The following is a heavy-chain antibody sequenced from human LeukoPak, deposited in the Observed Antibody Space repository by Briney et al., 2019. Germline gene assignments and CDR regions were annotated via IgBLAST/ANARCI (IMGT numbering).Heavy chain of an antibody. CDR2: INPNSGGT. J-gene: IGHJ4*02. V-gene: IGHV1-2*02. CDR1: GYTFTGYY. D-gene: IGHD3-22*01. CDR3: ARRGRYYDSSGYPQEYYFDY. Sequence: VASVKVSCKASGYTFTGYYMHWVRQAPGQGLEWMGWINPNSGGTNYAQKFQGRVTMTRDTSISTAYMELSRLRSDDTAVYYCARRGRYYDSSGYPQEYYFDYWGQGTLVTASS.